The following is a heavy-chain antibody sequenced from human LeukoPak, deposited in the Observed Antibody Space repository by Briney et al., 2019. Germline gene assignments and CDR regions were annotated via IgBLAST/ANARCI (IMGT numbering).Heavy chain of an antibody. V-gene: IGHV1-3*01. Sequence: ASVKVSCTASGYTFTSYAMHWVRQATGQRLEWMGWINAGNGNTKYSQKFQGRVTITADESASTAYMELSSLRSEDTAVYYCARDSSDVRSLIAHWGQGTLVTVSS. CDR2: INAGNGNT. D-gene: IGHD3-10*02. CDR1: GYTFTSYA. CDR3: ARDSSDVRSLIAH. J-gene: IGHJ1*01.